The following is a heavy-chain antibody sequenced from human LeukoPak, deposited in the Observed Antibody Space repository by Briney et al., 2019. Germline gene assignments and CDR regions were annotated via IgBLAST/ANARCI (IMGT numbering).Heavy chain of an antibody. J-gene: IGHJ4*02. CDR1: GGSISSSSYY. D-gene: IGHD5-18*01. CDR3: ASQRGYSYGYYDY. CDR2: IYYSGSI. Sequence: SETLSLTCTVSGGSISSSSYYWGWIRQPPGKGLVWIGSIYYSGSIYYNPSLKSRVTISVDTSKNQFSLNLSSVTAADTAVYYCASQRGYSYGYYDYWGQGTLVTVSS. V-gene: IGHV4-39*01.